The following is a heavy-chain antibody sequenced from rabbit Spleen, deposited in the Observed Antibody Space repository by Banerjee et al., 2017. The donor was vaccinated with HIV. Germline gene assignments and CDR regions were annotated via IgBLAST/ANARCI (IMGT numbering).Heavy chain of an antibody. V-gene: IGHV1S45*01. CDR2: IGTGSGAT. J-gene: IGHJ4*01. D-gene: IGHD2-1*01. CDR3: ARDTDDEYGDWADLYL. CDR1: GFSFSSIYW. Sequence: QEQLVESGGGLVQPGGSLTLTCTASGFSFSSIYWICWVRQAPGKGLEWIGCIGTGSGATGYASWAKGRFTISKTSSTTVTLQMTSLTAADTATYFCARDTDDEYGDWADLYLWGPGTLVTVS.